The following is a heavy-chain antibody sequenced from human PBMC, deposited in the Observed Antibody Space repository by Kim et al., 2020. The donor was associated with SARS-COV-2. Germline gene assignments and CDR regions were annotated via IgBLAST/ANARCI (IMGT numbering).Heavy chain of an antibody. J-gene: IGHJ4*02. CDR2: IYYSGST. V-gene: IGHV4-59*01. D-gene: IGHD3-10*01. CDR1: GGSISSYY. Sequence: SETLSLTCTVSGGSISSYYWSWIRQPPGKGLEWIGYIYYSGSTNYNPSLKSRVTISVDTSKNQFSLKLSSVTAADTAVYYCAGNYGSGSYYQVDYWGQGTLVTVSS. CDR3: AGNYGSGSYYQVDY.